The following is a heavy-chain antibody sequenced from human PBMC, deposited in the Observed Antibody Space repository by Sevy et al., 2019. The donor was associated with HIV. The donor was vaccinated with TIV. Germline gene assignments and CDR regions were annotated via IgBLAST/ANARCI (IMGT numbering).Heavy chain of an antibody. J-gene: IGHJ3*02. D-gene: IGHD4-17*01. CDR1: GFAFRDSA. CDR3: ARMVSGGLRWELIKENAFDI. Sequence: GCSPRLSCEASGFAFRDSAIHWVRQSPGKGLEWVALISHGGSYEYYVDSVKGRFTVSSDRSKNILYLQMDSLRAEDTVVYYCARMVSGGLRWELIKENAFDIWGQGTAVTVSS. V-gene: IGHV3-30-3*01. CDR2: ISHGGSYE.